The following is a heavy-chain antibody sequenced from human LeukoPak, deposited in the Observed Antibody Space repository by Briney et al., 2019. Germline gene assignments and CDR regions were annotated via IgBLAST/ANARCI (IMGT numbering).Heavy chain of an antibody. CDR3: AKLGDYYDSSGYYTD. Sequence: GGSLRLSCAASGFTLSTYSMNWVRQAPGKGLEWVSAISGSGGSTYYADSVKGRFTISRDNSKNTLYLQMNSLRAEDTAVYYCAKLGDYYDSSGYYTDWGQGTLVTVSS. D-gene: IGHD3-22*01. CDR1: GFTLSTYS. V-gene: IGHV3-23*01. J-gene: IGHJ4*02. CDR2: ISGSGGST.